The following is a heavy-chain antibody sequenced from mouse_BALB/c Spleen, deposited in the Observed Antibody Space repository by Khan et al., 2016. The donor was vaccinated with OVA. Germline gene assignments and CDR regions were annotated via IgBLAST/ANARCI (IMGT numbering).Heavy chain of an antibody. Sequence: VQLQESGPGLVAPSQSLSITCTISGFSLTNYGVHWVRQPPGKGLEWLVVIWSDGSATYNSALKSRLTISKDNSKSPVFFKMNSLQNDDTAMYFCAKQPYYHYNVMDYWGQGTSVTVSS. D-gene: IGHD2-10*01. V-gene: IGHV2-6-1*01. J-gene: IGHJ4*01. CDR2: IWSDGSA. CDR3: AKQPYYHYNVMDY. CDR1: GFSLTNYG.